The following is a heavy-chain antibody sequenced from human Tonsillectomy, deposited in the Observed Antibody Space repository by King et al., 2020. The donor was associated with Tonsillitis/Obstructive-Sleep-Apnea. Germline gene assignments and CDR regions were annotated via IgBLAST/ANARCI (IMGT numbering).Heavy chain of an antibody. D-gene: IGHD3-10*01. J-gene: IGHJ5*02. CDR1: GGTFSSYG. V-gene: IGHV1-69*04. Sequence: QLVQSGAEVKKPGSSVKVSCKASGGTFSSYGISWVRQAPGQGLEWMGRIVPIVDMAQYVQKLAQKFQGRLSIIADTTTSTAYMELGSLRSEDTAVYYWARERSGRGSWAYNWFDPWGQGTLVTVSS. CDR3: ARERSGRGSWAYNWFDP. CDR2: IVPIVDMA.